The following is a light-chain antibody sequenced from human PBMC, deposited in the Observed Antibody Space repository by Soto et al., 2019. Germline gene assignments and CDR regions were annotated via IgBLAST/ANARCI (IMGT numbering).Light chain of an antibody. J-gene: IGKJ1*01. CDR2: DAS. Sequence: IQMTQSPATLSVSPGERATLSCRASQTIYSSLAWYQQKPGQAPRLLIYDASTRATGIPARFSGSGSGTDFTLTISGLQSEDFAVYYCQQYNNWPQTFGQGTKVDIK. V-gene: IGKV3-15*01. CDR1: QTIYSS. CDR3: QQYNNWPQT.